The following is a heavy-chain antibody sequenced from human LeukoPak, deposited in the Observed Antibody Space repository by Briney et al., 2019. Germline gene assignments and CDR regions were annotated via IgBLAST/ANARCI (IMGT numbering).Heavy chain of an antibody. CDR1: GFSVSSRA. J-gene: IGHJ4*01. CDR2: ISNSGYNT. Sequence: KSGGSLRLSCAASGFSVSSRAMSWVRQAPGKGLEWVSTISNSGYNTWYADSVKGRFTISRDHSQNTLYLQMSSLRAEDTALYFCARHDGSSFIYYVDHWGHGALVTVSS. V-gene: IGHV3-23*01. D-gene: IGHD1-26*01. CDR3: ARHDGSSFIYYVDH.